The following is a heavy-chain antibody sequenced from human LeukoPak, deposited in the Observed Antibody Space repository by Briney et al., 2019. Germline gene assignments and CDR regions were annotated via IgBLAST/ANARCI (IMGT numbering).Heavy chain of an antibody. CDR3: ARSGAEITRLYDY. V-gene: IGHV1-18*01. J-gene: IGHJ4*02. CDR1: GYFLTSFP. D-gene: IGHD3-16*01. CDR2: IGSYNGNT. Sequence: ASVKVSCKASGYFLTSFPTMSWVRQAPGQGLEWMGWIGSYNGNTNYAQKLQGRVTMTTDTSTSTAYMELRSLKSDDTAVYYCARSGAEITRLYDYWGQGTLVTVSS.